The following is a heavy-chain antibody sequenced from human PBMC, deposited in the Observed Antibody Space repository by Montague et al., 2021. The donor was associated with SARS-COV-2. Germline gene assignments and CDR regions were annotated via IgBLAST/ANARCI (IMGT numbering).Heavy chain of an antibody. CDR2: IYYSGST. D-gene: IGHD6-19*01. Sequence: SETLSLTCTVSGGSISSYYWSWIRQPPGKGLEWIGYIYYSGSTNYNPSLKNRVTISVDTSKNQFSLKLSSVTAADTAVYYCARGLSRYSSGKNPSLGSERDVWGQGTMVTVSS. J-gene: IGHJ6*02. CDR3: ARGLSRYSSGKNPSLGSERDV. CDR1: GGSISSYY. V-gene: IGHV4-59*01.